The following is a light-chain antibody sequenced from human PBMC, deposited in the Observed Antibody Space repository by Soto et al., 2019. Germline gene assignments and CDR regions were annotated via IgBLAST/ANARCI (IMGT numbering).Light chain of an antibody. J-gene: IGLJ1*01. CDR3: CSYAGSSTFPYV. Sequence: LTQPASVSGSPGQSITISCTGTSSDVGSYNLVSWYQQHPGKAPKLMIYEGSKRPSGVSNRFSGSKSGNTASLTISGLQAEDEADYYCCSYAGSSTFPYVFGTGTKATVL. V-gene: IGLV2-23*03. CDR1: SSDVGSYNL. CDR2: EGS.